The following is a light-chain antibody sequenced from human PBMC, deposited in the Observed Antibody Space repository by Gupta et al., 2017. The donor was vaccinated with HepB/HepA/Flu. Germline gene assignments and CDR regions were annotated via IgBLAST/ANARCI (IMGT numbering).Light chain of an antibody. CDR3: QQYNDWPPFT. Sequence: ATLSVSPGERATLSCRASQSVSSNLAWYQQKPGQAPRLLIYGASTRATGIPARFSGSGSGTEFTLTISSLQSEDFAFYYCQQYNDWPPFTFGHGTKVDI. J-gene: IGKJ3*01. V-gene: IGKV3-15*01. CDR1: QSVSSN. CDR2: GAS.